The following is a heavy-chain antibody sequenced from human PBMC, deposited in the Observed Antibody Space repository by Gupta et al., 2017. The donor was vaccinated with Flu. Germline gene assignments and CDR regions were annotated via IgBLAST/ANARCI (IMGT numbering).Heavy chain of an antibody. Sequence: QVQLVESGGGVVQPGRSLRLSCPASGFSFRRYALHWFRQAPNKGLEWVAVIWYDGSNKYYADSVKGRFTISRDNSKNTLYIQMNSLRAEDTAVYYCARDGGLPTILGVDISFWVDPWGQGTLVTVSS. CDR3: ARDGGLPTILGVDISFWVDP. CDR2: IWYDGSNK. J-gene: IGHJ5*02. V-gene: IGHV3-33*01. CDR1: GFSFRRYA. D-gene: IGHD3-3*01.